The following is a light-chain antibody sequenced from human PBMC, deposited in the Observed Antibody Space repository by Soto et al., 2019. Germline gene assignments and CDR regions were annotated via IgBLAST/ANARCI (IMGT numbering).Light chain of an antibody. J-gene: IGKJ1*01. CDR2: GAS. CDR3: QQYNDWPRT. CDR1: QSFSSN. V-gene: IGKV3-15*01. Sequence: EIVMTQSPATLSVSPGERAILSCRASQSFSSNLAWFQHKPGQAPRLLIYGASTRATGIPARFSGSGSGTEFTLTISSLQSEDFAVYYCQQYNDWPRTFGQGTKVEI.